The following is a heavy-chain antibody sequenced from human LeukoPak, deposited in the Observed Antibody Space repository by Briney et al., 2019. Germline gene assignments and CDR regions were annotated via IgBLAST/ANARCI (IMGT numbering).Heavy chain of an antibody. Sequence: GGSLRLSCAASGFTFSSYAMSWVHQAPGKGLEWVSAISGSGGSTYYADSVKGRFTISRDNSKNTLYLQMNSLRAEDTAVYYCAKDVEDIVVVEFDYWGQGTLVTVSS. CDR1: GFTFSSYA. CDR2: ISGSGGST. V-gene: IGHV3-23*01. CDR3: AKDVEDIVVVEFDY. D-gene: IGHD2-15*01. J-gene: IGHJ4*02.